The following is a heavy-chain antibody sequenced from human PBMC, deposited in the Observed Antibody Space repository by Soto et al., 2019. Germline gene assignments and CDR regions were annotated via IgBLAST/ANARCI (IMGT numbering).Heavy chain of an antibody. D-gene: IGHD3-10*01. Sequence: SETLSLTCAVYGGSFSGYYWSWIRQPPGKGLEWIGEINHSGSTNYNPSLKSRVTISVDTSKNQFSLKLSSVTAADTAVYYCARGLDNLFSRGAGLKPYGSLYQSNWFDPWGQGTLVTVSS. CDR3: ARGLDNLFSRGAGLKPYGSLYQSNWFDP. CDR2: INHSGST. CDR1: GGSFSGYY. J-gene: IGHJ5*02. V-gene: IGHV4-34*01.